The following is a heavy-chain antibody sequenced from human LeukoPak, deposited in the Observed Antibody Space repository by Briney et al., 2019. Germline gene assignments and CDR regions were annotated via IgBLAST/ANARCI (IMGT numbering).Heavy chain of an antibody. CDR1: GFTFSNYG. V-gene: IGHV3-30*18. CDR3: AKERGYSSRFAFDI. Sequence: GGSLRLSCAASGFTFSNYGMHWVRQAPGKGLEWVAVISYDGSNKYYADSVKGRFTISRDNSKNTLYLQMNSLRAEDTAVYYCAKERGYSSRFAFDIWGQGTMVTVSS. D-gene: IGHD6-13*01. CDR2: ISYDGSNK. J-gene: IGHJ3*02.